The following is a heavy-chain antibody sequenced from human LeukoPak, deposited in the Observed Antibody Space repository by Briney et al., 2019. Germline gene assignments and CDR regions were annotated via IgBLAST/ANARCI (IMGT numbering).Heavy chain of an antibody. D-gene: IGHD4-17*01. V-gene: IGHV3-23*01. Sequence: GGSLRLSFSASGFTFSSYAMRWVRQAPGKGLEWVSAISGSGGSTYYADSVKGRFTISRDNSKNTLYLQMNSLRAEDTAVYYCAKALRDYVFDYWGQGTLVTVSS. J-gene: IGHJ4*02. CDR1: GFTFSSYA. CDR3: AKALRDYVFDY. CDR2: ISGSGGST.